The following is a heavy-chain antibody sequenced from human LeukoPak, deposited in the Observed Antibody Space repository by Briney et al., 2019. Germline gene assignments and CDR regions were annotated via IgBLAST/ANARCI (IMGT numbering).Heavy chain of an antibody. CDR2: ISGSGGST. Sequence: QTGGSLRLSCAASRFTFSSYAMSWVRQAPGKGLEWVSAISGSGGSTYYADPVKGRFTISRDNSKNPLYLQMNSLRAEDTAVYYCAKDAPYYDFWSGYLNWGQGTLVTVSS. J-gene: IGHJ4*03. D-gene: IGHD3-3*01. CDR1: RFTFSSYA. V-gene: IGHV3-23*01. CDR3: AKDAPYYDFWSGYLN.